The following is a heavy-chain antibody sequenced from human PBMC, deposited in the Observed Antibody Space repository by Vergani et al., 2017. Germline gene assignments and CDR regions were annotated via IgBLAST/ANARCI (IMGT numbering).Heavy chain of an antibody. CDR2: IIPIFGTA. CDR1: LGPFSSYA. CDR3: ARVGSGLFDY. Sequence: QVQLVQSGAEVKKPGSSLHVSCKASLGPFSSYAISWVRQAPGQALAWLGGIIPIFGTANYAQKFQGRVTITADESTSTAYMELSSLRSEDTAVYYCARVGSGLFDYWGQGTLVTVSS. V-gene: IGHV1-69*01. D-gene: IGHD2-15*01. J-gene: IGHJ4*02.